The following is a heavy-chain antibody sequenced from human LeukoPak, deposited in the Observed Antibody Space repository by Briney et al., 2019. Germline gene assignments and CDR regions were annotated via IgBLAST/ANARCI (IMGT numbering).Heavy chain of an antibody. J-gene: IGHJ4*02. V-gene: IGHV4-30-2*01. D-gene: IGHD4-11*01. CDR1: GGSISSGGYS. CDR2: IYHSGST. Sequence: SETLSLTCAVSGGSISSGGYSWSWIRQPPGKGLEWIGYIYHSGSTYYNPSLKSRVTISVDTSKNQFSLKLSSVTAADTAVYYCARDRVRGNSNPYFDYWGQGTLVTVSS. CDR3: ARDRVRGNSNPYFDY.